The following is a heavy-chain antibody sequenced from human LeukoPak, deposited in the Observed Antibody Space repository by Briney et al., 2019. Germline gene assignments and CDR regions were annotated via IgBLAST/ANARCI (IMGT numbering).Heavy chain of an antibody. Sequence: ASVKVSCKASRFTFTSSAVQWVRQARGQRLEWIGWIVVGSGNTNYAQKFQERVTITRDMSTSTAYMELSSLRSEDTAVYYCAADRSDSGSYYVLDYWGQGTLVTVSS. CDR2: IVVGSGNT. J-gene: IGHJ4*02. CDR1: RFTFTSSA. CDR3: AADRSDSGSYYVLDY. V-gene: IGHV1-58*01. D-gene: IGHD1-26*01.